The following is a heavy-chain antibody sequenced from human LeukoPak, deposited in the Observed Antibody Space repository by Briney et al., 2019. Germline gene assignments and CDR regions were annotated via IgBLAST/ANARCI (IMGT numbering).Heavy chain of an antibody. CDR3: ARVRDVVVPAFFDY. J-gene: IGHJ4*02. V-gene: IGHV3-11*06. CDR1: GFTFSDYY. D-gene: IGHD2-2*01. CDR2: ISSSSSYI. Sequence: GGPLRLFCAVSGFTFSDYYVSWIREARGKGLEGVSYISSSSSYINYADSVKGRFTISRDNAKNSLYLQMNSLRAEDTAVYYCARVRDVVVPAFFDYWGQGTLVTVSS.